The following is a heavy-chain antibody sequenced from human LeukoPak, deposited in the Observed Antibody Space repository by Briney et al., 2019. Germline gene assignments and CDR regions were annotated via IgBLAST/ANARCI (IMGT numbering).Heavy chain of an antibody. Sequence: GGSLRLSCAASGFTFSRYGMRWVRQAPGKGLEWVTFILYDGSNKYYADSVKGRFTISRGNSKNTLYLHMNSLRTEDTAVYYCTKDAPSNSGWPTHCDPWGPGTLVTVSS. CDR1: GFTFSRYG. J-gene: IGHJ5*02. V-gene: IGHV3-30*02. CDR3: TKDAPSNSGWPTHCDP. CDR2: ILYDGSNK. D-gene: IGHD6-19*01.